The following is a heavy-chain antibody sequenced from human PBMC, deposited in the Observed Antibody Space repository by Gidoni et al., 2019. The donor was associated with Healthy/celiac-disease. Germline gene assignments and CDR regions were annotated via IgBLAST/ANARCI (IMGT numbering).Heavy chain of an antibody. CDR1: GGTFSSYP. CDR2: IIPIFGTA. D-gene: IGHD3-10*01. CDR3: ARRGKGIQGYYYYYYGMDV. Sequence: QVQLVQSGAEVKKPGSSVKVSCKASGGTFSSYPISWVRPAPGQGREWMGGIIPIFGTANYAQKFQGRVTITADESTSTAYMELSSLRSEDTAVYYCARRGKGIQGYYYYYYGMDVWGQGTTVTVSS. J-gene: IGHJ6*02. V-gene: IGHV1-69*01.